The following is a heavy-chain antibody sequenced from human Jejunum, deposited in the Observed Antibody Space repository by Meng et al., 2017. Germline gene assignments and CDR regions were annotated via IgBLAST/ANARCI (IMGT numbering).Heavy chain of an antibody. CDR2: IARSGDRT. Sequence: LKISCAASGFTFSNYDMSWVRQAPGKGLEWVSNIARSGDRTYYADSVKGRFTISRDNSKNMLYLQMNSLRADDTAVYYCAKGEGASWYLYWGQGTLVTVSS. J-gene: IGHJ4*02. V-gene: IGHV3-23*01. D-gene: IGHD6-13*01. CDR3: AKGEGASWYLY. CDR1: GFTFSNYD.